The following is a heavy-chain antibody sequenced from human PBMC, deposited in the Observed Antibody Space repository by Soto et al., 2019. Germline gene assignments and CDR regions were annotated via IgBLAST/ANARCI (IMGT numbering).Heavy chain of an antibody. CDR3: AKGNGGYGDAFAI. Sequence: ESGGGVVQPGRSLRLSCAASGFTFSSYGMHWVRQAPGKGLEWVAVTSYDGSNRYYADSVKGRFTISRDNSKNTLSLQMNSLRADDTAVYYCAKGNGGYGDAFAIWGQGTMVTVSS. V-gene: IGHV3-30*18. D-gene: IGHD5-12*01. J-gene: IGHJ3*02. CDR1: GFTFSSYG. CDR2: TSYDGSNR.